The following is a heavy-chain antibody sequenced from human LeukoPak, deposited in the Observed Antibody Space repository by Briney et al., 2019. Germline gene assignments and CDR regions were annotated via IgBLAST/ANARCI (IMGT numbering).Heavy chain of an antibody. Sequence: GGSLRLSCASSGFTFSSYEMSWVRQAPGKGLELVSCISDSGSSIYLADSVKGRFTISRDNAKNSLYLQMNGLRDEDTAVYYCARRLPYYGMDGWGQGTTVTVSS. J-gene: IGHJ6*02. CDR3: ARRLPYYGMDG. V-gene: IGHV3-48*03. CDR1: GFTFSSYE. CDR2: ISDSGSSI.